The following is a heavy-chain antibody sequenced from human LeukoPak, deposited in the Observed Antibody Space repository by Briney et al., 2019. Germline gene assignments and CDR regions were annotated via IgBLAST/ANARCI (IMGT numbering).Heavy chain of an antibody. J-gene: IGHJ3*02. CDR1: GFTFSSYS. Sequence: PGGSLRLSCAASGFTFSSYSMNWVRQAPGKGLEWVSSISSSSYIYYADSVKGRFTISRDNANNSLYLQMNSLRAEDTAVYYCARGLVGATAFDICGQGTMVTVSS. D-gene: IGHD1-26*01. V-gene: IGHV3-21*01. CDR3: ARGLVGATAFDI. CDR2: ISSSSYI.